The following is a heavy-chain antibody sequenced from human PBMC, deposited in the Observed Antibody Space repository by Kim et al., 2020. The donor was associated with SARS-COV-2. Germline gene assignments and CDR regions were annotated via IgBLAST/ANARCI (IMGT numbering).Heavy chain of an antibody. CDR2: MSGSGGST. Sequence: PGGSLRLSCAASGFTFSNYAMSWVRQVQGKGLDWVSSMSGSGGSTHYADPVKGQFTTSRDNSKNTRYLQMNSLRAEDTAVYYCAKDKDTNYYHYVMDVWGQGTTVTVSS. V-gene: IGHV3-23*01. CDR3: AKDKDTNYYHYVMDV. CDR1: GFTFSNYA. J-gene: IGHJ6*02.